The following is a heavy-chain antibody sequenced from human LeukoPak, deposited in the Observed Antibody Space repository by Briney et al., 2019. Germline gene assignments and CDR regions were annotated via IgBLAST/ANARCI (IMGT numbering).Heavy chain of an antibody. CDR3: AKLSAGSENDY. J-gene: IGHJ4*02. D-gene: IGHD3-10*01. Sequence: GGSLRLSCAASGFTFDDYAMHWVRQVPGKGPEWVAGINWNSGSIDYADSVKGRSTISRDNAKNYLYLQMNSLRSEDTALYYCAKLSAGSENDYWGQGTLVTVSS. V-gene: IGHV3-9*01. CDR2: INWNSGSI. CDR1: GFTFDDYA.